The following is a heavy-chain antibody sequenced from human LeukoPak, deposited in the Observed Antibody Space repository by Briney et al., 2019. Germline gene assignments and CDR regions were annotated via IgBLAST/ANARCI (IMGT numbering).Heavy chain of an antibody. CDR2: IYSGGST. CDR3: ARFFYDYGGNSGGDAFDI. Sequence: GGSLRLSCAASGFTVSSNYMSWVRQAPGKGLEWVSVIYSGGSTYYADSVKGRFTISRDNSKNTLYLQMNSLRAEDTAVYYCARFFYDYGGNSGGDAFDIWGQGTMVIVSS. CDR1: GFTVSSNY. D-gene: IGHD4-23*01. J-gene: IGHJ3*02. V-gene: IGHV3-53*01.